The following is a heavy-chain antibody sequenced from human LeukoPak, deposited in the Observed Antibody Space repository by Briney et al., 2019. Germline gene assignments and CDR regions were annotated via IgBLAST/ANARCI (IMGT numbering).Heavy chain of an antibody. CDR1: GDSVSSNSAA. V-gene: IGHV6-1*01. Sequence: SQTLSLTCAISGDSVSSNSAAWTWIRQSPSRGLEWLGRTYYRSKWYNDYAVSVKSRITINPDTSKNQFSLQLNSVTPEDTAVYYCARDWWWYCSGGSCGRPARVDYYYYGMDVWGQGTTVTVSS. J-gene: IGHJ6*02. CDR3: ARDWWWYCSGGSCGRPARVDYYYYGMDV. D-gene: IGHD2-15*01. CDR2: TYYRSKWYN.